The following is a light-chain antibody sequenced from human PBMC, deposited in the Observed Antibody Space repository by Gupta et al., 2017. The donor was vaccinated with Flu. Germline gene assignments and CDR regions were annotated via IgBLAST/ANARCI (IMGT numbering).Light chain of an antibody. CDR1: SSDVGAEND. CDR2: AVS. CDR3: SSYTSGSASIVV. V-gene: IGLV2-14*03. Sequence: ISGTETSSDVGAENDVSWYQQRPGKAPKLMLYAVSNRPSGVADRFSVSKSGYTASLTISGLQAEDEADYYCSSYTSGSASIVVFGGGTKLTVL. J-gene: IGLJ2*01.